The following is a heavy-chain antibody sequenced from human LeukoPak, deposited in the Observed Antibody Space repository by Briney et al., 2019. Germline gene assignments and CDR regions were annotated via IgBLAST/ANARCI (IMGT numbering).Heavy chain of an antibody. CDR2: INHSGST. J-gene: IGHJ5*02. CDR3: ARVSEGYYGSGSYYLWSDP. CDR1: GGSFSGYY. V-gene: IGHV4-34*01. D-gene: IGHD3-10*01. Sequence: SETLSLTCAVYGGSFSGYYWSWIRQPPGKGLEWIGEINHSGSTNYNPSLKSRVTISVDTSKNQFSLKLSSVTAADTAVYYCARVSEGYYGSGSYYLWSDPWGQGTLVTVSS.